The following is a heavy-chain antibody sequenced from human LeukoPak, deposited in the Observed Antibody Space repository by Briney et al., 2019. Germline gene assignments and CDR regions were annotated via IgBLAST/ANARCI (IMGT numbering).Heavy chain of an antibody. J-gene: IGHJ4*02. CDR2: ISSSSSTI. V-gene: IGHV3-48*01. D-gene: IGHD3-9*01. CDR1: GFTFSSYS. Sequence: PGGSLRLSCAASGFTFSSYSMNWVRQAPGKGLEWVSYISSSSSTIYYADSVKGRFTISRDNAKNSLYLQMNSLRAEDTAVYYCARSFRYFDWLPIDYWGQGTLVTVSS. CDR3: ARSFRYFDWLPIDY.